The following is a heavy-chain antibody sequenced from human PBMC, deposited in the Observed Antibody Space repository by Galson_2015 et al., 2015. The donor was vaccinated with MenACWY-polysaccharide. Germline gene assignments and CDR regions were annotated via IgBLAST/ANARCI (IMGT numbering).Heavy chain of an antibody. V-gene: IGHV1-69*04. J-gene: IGHJ6*02. Sequence: SVKVSCKASGGTFSNYGISWVRQAPGQGLEWMGRIIPLIDKANYALKFQGRVTITADKSTSTAYMELSRLRSDDTAVYYCARGEVVVVDGTLDYYGMDVWGQGTTVTVSS. CDR1: GGTFSNYG. CDR2: IIPLIDKA. CDR3: ARGEVVVVDGTLDYYGMDV. D-gene: IGHD2-15*01.